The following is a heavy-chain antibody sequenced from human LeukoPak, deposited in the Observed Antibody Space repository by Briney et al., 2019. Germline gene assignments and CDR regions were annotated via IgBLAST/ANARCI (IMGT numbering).Heavy chain of an antibody. Sequence: GGSLRLSCAASGFTFSSYGMHWVRQAPGKGLEWVAFIRCDGSNKYYADSVKGRFTISRDNAKNSLYLQMNSLRAEDTAVYYCARGGYSYGYDAAGYWGQGTLVTVSS. J-gene: IGHJ4*02. CDR1: GFTFSSYG. D-gene: IGHD5-18*01. CDR3: ARGGYSYGYDAAGY. V-gene: IGHV3-30*02. CDR2: IRCDGSNK.